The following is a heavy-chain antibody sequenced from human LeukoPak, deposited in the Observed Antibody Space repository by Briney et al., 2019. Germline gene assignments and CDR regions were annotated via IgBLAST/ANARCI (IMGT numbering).Heavy chain of an antibody. J-gene: IGHJ4*02. Sequence: ASVKVSCKASGYTFTGYYMHWVRQAPGQGPEWMGWINPNSGGTNYAQKFQGRVAMTRDTSISTAYMELSRLRSDDTAVYYCARSYYDFWSGYQYPLGYWGQGTLVTVSS. CDR3: ARSYYDFWSGYQYPLGY. CDR1: GYTFTGYY. CDR2: INPNSGGT. D-gene: IGHD3-3*01. V-gene: IGHV1-2*02.